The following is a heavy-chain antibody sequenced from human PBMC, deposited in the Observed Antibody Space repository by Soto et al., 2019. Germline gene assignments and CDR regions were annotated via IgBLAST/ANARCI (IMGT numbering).Heavy chain of an antibody. CDR2: IKQDGSVK. J-gene: IGHJ4*02. CDR1: GFTFSNYW. CDR3: ARDLQQ. V-gene: IGHV3-7*01. Sequence: EVQLVESGGGLVQPGGSLRLSCAASGFTFSNYWMSWVRQTPGKGLEWVANIKQDGSVKYYVDSVKGRFTISRDNTNNALYLQMNGLRAEDTAVYYCARDLQQWSQGTLVTVSS.